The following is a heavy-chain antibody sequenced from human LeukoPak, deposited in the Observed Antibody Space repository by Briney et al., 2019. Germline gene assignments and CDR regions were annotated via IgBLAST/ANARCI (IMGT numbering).Heavy chain of an antibody. J-gene: IGHJ4*02. V-gene: IGHV4-59*01. CDR1: GVSISSYY. Sequence: PSETLSLTCTVSGVSISSYYWSWIRQPPGKGPEYIGYIYYSGNTNYNPSLKSRVTISVDTSKNQFSLKLSSVTAADTAVYYCARGTSSLDYWGQGTLVTVSS. CDR2: IYYSGNT. CDR3: ARGTSSLDY.